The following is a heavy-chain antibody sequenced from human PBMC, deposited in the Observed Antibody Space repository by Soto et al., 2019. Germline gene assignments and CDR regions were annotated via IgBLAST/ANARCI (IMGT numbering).Heavy chain of an antibody. CDR1: GESISSGGYY. D-gene: IGHD6-6*01. J-gene: IGHJ4*02. CDR2: IYDSESA. CDR3: ARASRGSSAADY. Sequence: QVQLQESGPGLVKASQTLSLICSVSGESISSGGYYWSWIRHHPGKGLEWIGYIYDSESAYYNPSLKSRVTISMDTSKNHFAMRLRSVTAADTAVYYCARASRGSSAADYWGQGTLLTVSS. V-gene: IGHV4-31*03.